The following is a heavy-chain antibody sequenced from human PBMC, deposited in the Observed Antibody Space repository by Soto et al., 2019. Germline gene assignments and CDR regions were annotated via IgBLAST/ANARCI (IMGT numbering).Heavy chain of an antibody. Sequence: GGALRLSCAASGFTVSSNYMSWVRQAPGKGLEWVSVIYSGGSTYYADSVKGRFTISRDNSKNTLYLQMNSLRAEDTAVYYCARGLYIGWHHFQHWVQGTLATVSS. CDR3: ARGLYIGWHHFQH. D-gene: IGHD3-10*01. CDR1: GFTVSSNY. CDR2: IYSGGST. V-gene: IGHV3-66*01. J-gene: IGHJ1*01.